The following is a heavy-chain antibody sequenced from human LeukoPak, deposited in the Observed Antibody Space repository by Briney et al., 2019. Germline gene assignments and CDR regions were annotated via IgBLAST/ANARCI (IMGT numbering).Heavy chain of an antibody. D-gene: IGHD3-10*01. CDR1: GYTFTSYA. V-gene: IGHV1-3*01. J-gene: IGHJ5*02. Sequence: ASVKLSCKASGYTFTSYAMHWVRQAPGQRLERMGWINAGNGNRKYSQKFQGRVTITRDTSASTTYMELSSLRSEDTAVYYCARFRYFYGSGGYYPGGAFEPWGQGTLVTVSS. CDR2: INAGNGNR. CDR3: ARFRYFYGSGGYYPGGAFEP.